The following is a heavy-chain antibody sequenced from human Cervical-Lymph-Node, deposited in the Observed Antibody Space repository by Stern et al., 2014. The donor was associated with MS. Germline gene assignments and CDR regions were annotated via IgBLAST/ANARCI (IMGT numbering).Heavy chain of an antibody. D-gene: IGHD3-22*01. CDR2: IWYDGSNK. V-gene: IGHV3-33*01. CDR3: ARFDSSGTPFDY. CDR1: GFTFSSYG. J-gene: IGHJ4*02. Sequence: QVQLVESGGGVVQPGRSLRLSCAASGFTFSSYGMPWVRQAPGKGLERAAVIWYDGSNKYYADSVKGRFTISRDNSKNTLYLQMNSLRAEDTAVYYCARFDSSGTPFDYWGQGTLVTVSS.